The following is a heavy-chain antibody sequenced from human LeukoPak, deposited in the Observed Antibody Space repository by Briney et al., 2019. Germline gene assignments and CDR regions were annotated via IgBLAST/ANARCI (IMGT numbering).Heavy chain of an antibody. V-gene: IGHV3-21*01. J-gene: IGHJ4*02. D-gene: IGHD5-12*01. Sequence: GGSLRLSCAASGFTFSSYSMNWVRQAPGKGLEWVSSISSSSYIYYADSVKGRFTISRDNAKNSLYLQMNSLRAEDTAVYYCARRPGYSGYVRWGQGTLVTVSS. CDR1: GFTFSSYS. CDR2: ISSSSYI. CDR3: ARRPGYSGYVR.